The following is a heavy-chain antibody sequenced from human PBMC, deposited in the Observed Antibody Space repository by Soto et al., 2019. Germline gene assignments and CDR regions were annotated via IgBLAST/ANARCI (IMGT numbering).Heavy chain of an antibody. CDR3: ARRARPDFYYMDV. D-gene: IGHD6-6*01. CDR2: ISSKGGGT. V-gene: IGHV3-64*01. Sequence: GGSLRLSCAASGFTLSGYAMDWVRQAPGKGLEYVSGISSKGGGTYYAKSVQGRITISRDNSKNTVYLQMDSLRPEDIDVYYCARRARPDFYYMDVWGKGATVTVSS. J-gene: IGHJ6*03. CDR1: GFTLSGYA.